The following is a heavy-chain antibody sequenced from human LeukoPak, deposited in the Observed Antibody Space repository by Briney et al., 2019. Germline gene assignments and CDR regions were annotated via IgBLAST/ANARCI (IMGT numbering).Heavy chain of an antibody. D-gene: IGHD1-26*01. CDR3: ARGRHNSGSYSDAFDI. CDR1: GFTFSSYS. CDR2: ISSSSSYI. V-gene: IGHV3-21*01. Sequence: PGGSLRLSCAASGFTFSSYSMNWVRQAPGKGLEWVSSISSSSSYIYYTDSLKGRFTISRDNAKNSLFLQMNSLRAEDTAVYYCARGRHNSGSYSDAFDIWGQGTVVTVSS. J-gene: IGHJ3*02.